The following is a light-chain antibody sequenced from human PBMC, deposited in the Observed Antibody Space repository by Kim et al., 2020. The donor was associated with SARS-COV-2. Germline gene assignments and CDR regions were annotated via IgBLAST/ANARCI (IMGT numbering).Light chain of an antibody. CDR1: RIESKS. CDR3: QVWDSSSENDV. J-gene: IGLJ1*01. CDR2: YDS. Sequence: GKTPRITCGGKRIESKSVHWYQQKPGPGPVLVMYYDSDRPPGIRVRLSGSNSGTTATLTISRVEAGDEDDYDCQVWDSSSENDVFGTGTKVTVL. V-gene: IGLV3-21*04.